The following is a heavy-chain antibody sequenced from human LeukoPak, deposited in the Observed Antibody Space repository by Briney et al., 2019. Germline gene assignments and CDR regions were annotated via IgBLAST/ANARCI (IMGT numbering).Heavy chain of an antibody. CDR2: IYYSGST. CDR3: AGIVLMVYANWFDP. Sequence: SETLSLTCTVSGGSISISSYYWGWIRQPPGKGLEWIGSIYYSGSTYYNPSLKSRVTISVDTSKNQLSLKLSSVTAADTAVYYCAGIVLMVYANWFDPWGQGTLVTVSS. CDR1: GGSISISSYY. J-gene: IGHJ5*02. D-gene: IGHD2-8*01. V-gene: IGHV4-39*01.